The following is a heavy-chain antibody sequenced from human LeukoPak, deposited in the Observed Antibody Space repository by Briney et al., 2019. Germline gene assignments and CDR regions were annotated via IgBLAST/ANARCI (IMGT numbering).Heavy chain of an antibody. Sequence: GGSLRLSCAASGFTFSSYAMSWVRQAPGKGLEWVSAISGSGGSTYYADSVEGRFTISRDNSKNTLYLQMNSLRAEDTAVYYCAKDPFPIWFGESPFDYWGQGTLVTVSS. J-gene: IGHJ4*02. D-gene: IGHD3-10*01. V-gene: IGHV3-23*01. CDR1: GFTFSSYA. CDR2: ISGSGGST. CDR3: AKDPFPIWFGESPFDY.